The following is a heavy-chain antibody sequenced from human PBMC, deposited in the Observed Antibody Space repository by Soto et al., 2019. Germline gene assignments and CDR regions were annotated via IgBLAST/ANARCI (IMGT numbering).Heavy chain of an antibody. V-gene: IGHV3-7*01. CDR2: IKQDGSEK. J-gene: IGHJ4*02. D-gene: IGHD2-2*01. CDR3: AREIVVVPAAIDYFDY. CDR1: GFTFSSYW. Sequence: PGGSLRLSCAASGFTFSSYWMSWVRQAPGKGLEWVANIKQDGSEKYYVDSVKGRFTISRDNAKNSLYLQMNSLRAEDTAVYYCAREIVVVPAAIDYFDYWGQRTLVTVSS.